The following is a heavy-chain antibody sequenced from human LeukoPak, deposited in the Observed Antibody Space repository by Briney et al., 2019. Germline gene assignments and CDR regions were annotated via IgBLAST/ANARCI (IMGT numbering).Heavy chain of an antibody. V-gene: IGHV1-2*02. CDR1: GYTFTGYY. CDR3: ARDGGFGELPDY. J-gene: IGHJ4*02. D-gene: IGHD3-10*01. CDR2: INPNSGGT. Sequence: ASVKVSCKASGYTFTGYYMRWVRQAPGQGLEWMGWINPNSGGTNYAQKFQGRVTMTRDTSISTAYMELSRLRSDDTAVYYCARDGGFGELPDYWGQGTLVTVSS.